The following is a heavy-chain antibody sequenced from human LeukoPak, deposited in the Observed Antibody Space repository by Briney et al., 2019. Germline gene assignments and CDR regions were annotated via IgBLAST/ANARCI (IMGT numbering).Heavy chain of an antibody. V-gene: IGHV1-2*02. CDR1: GYTFTGYC. CDR3: ARSPTNCGGDCYPDY. Sequence: ASVKVSCKASGYTFTGYCVHWVRQAPGQGFEWMGWINPNSGGTNYAQKFQGRVTMTRDRSISTAYMELNRLRSDETAVYYCARSPTNCGGDCYPDYWGQGALVTVSS. CDR2: INPNSGGT. J-gene: IGHJ4*02. D-gene: IGHD2-21*02.